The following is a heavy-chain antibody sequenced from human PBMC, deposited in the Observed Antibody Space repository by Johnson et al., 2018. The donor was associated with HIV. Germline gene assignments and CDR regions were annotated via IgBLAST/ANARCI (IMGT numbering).Heavy chain of an antibody. CDR1: GFTFSNYG. CDR2: ISFDGNLK. Sequence: QVQLVESGGGVVQPGRSLRLSCAASGFTFSNYGIHWVRQAPGKGPEWVAVISFDGNLKKYADSVKGRFTISRDNSKNTLYLQMNSLRAEDTAVYYCAKDRSGSWYGADAFDIWGQGTMVTVSS. D-gene: IGHD6-13*01. CDR3: AKDRSGSWYGADAFDI. J-gene: IGHJ3*02. V-gene: IGHV3-30*18.